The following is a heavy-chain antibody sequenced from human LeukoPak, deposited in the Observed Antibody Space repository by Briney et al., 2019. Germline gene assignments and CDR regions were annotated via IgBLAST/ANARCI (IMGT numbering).Heavy chain of an antibody. D-gene: IGHD5-12*01. J-gene: IGHJ4*02. Sequence: GESLKISCKGSGYSFTSYWIGWVRQMPGKGLEWMGIIYPGDSDTRYSPSFQGQVTISADKSISTAYLQWSSLKASDTAMYYCARHGYGGYVGAENDYWGQGTLVTVSS. CDR2: IYPGDSDT. CDR1: GYSFTSYW. CDR3: ARHGYGGYVGAENDY. V-gene: IGHV5-51*01.